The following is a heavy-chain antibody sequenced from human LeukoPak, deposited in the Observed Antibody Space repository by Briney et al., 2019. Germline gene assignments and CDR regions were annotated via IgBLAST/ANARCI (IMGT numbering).Heavy chain of an antibody. CDR1: GFTFSSYA. D-gene: IGHD6-6*01. J-gene: IGHJ4*02. V-gene: IGHV1-46*01. CDR3: ARGEGVYSSSSKGVDY. Sequence: GGSLRLSRAASGFTFSSYAMHWVRQAPGQGLEWMGIINPSGGSTSYAQKFQGRVTMTRGTSTSTVYMELSSLRSEDTAVYYCARGEGVYSSSSKGVDYWGQGTLVTVSS. CDR2: INPSGGST.